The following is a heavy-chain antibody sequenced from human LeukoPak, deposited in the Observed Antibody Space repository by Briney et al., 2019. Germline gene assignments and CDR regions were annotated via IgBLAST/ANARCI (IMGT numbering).Heavy chain of an antibody. D-gene: IGHD6-19*01. V-gene: IGHV3-21*01. Sequence: GGSLRLSCAASGFTFSSYSMNWVRQAPGKGLEWVSSISSSSSYIYYADSVKGRFTISRDNAKNSLYLQMNSLRAEDTAVYYCARVYSSGWSDAFDIWGQGTMVTVSS. J-gene: IGHJ3*02. CDR1: GFTFSSYS. CDR2: ISSSSSYI. CDR3: ARVYSSGWSDAFDI.